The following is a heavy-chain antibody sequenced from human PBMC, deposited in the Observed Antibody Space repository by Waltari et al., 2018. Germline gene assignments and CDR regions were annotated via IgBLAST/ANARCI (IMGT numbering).Heavy chain of an antibody. V-gene: IGHV1-24*01. CDR2: FDPEDGET. CDR1: GYTLTELS. CDR3: ATDRLPLPWRTNAFDI. D-gene: IGHD4-17*01. J-gene: IGHJ3*02. Sequence: QVQLVQSGAEVKKPGASVKVSCKVSGYTLTELSMPWVRQAPGKGLEWMGGFDPEDGETIYAQKFQGRVTMTEDTSTDTAYMELSSLRSEDTAVYYCATDRLPLPWRTNAFDIWGQGTMVTVSS.